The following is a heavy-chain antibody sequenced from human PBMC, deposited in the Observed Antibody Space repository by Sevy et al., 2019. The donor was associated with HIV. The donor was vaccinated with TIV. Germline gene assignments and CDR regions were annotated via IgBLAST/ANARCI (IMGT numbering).Heavy chain of an antibody. CDR1: GGSISSGGYY. CDR2: IYYSGST. Sequence: SETLSLTCTVSGGSISSGGYYWSWIRQHPGKGLEWIGYIYYSGSTYYNPSLKSRVTISVDTSKSQFSLKLSSVTAADTAVYYCARGWASVVVPAAFSHPFDIWGQGTMVTVSS. CDR3: ARGWASVVVPAAFSHPFDI. D-gene: IGHD2-2*01. V-gene: IGHV4-31*03. J-gene: IGHJ3*02.